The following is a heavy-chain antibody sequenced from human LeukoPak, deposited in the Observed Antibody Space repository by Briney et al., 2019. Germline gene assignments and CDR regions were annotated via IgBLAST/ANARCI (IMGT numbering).Heavy chain of an antibody. J-gene: IGHJ4*02. CDR3: ARDGYSFGHDFDY. Sequence: GGSLRLSCAASGFTFSSYWMHWVRHTPGKGLVWVSRIKGDGSSTSYADSVKGRFTISRDNAKNTLYLQTNSLRAEDTAVYYCARDGYSFGHDFDYWGQGTLVAVSS. CDR2: IKGDGSST. V-gene: IGHV3-74*01. D-gene: IGHD5-18*01. CDR1: GFTFSSYW.